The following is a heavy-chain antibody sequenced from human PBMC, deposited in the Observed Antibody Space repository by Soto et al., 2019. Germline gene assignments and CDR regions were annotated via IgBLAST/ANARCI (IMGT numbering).Heavy chain of an antibody. CDR3: VRDLDGSGSYYTDY. Sequence: ASVKVSCKASGYTFSIYGINWVRQAPGQGLEWMGWTRPNNGNTKYAQNLQGRVTMTTDTSTSTAYMELRSLRPDDTAVYYCVRDLDGSGSYYTDYWGQRTLVTVSS. V-gene: IGHV1-18*01. D-gene: IGHD3-10*01. CDR2: TRPNNGNT. J-gene: IGHJ4*02. CDR1: GYTFSIYG.